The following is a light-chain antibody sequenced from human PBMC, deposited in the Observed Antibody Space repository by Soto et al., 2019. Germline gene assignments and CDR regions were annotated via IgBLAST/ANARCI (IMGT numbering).Light chain of an antibody. Sequence: QTVVTQEPSFSVSPGGTVTLTCGLSSGSVSTSYYPSWYQQTPGQAPRTLIYSTNTRYSGVPDRFSGSILGNKAALTITGAQADDESDYYCVLYMGSGIPVFGGGTQLTVL. J-gene: IGLJ3*02. V-gene: IGLV8-61*01. CDR2: STN. CDR3: VLYMGSGIPV. CDR1: SGSVSTSYY.